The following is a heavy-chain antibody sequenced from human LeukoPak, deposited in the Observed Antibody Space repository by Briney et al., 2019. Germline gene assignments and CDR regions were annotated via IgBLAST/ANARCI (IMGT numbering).Heavy chain of an antibody. D-gene: IGHD5-24*01. J-gene: IGHJ4*02. CDR2: IIPILGIA. CDR1: GYTFTGYY. V-gene: IGHV1-69*04. Sequence: SVKVSCKASGYTFTGYYMHWVRQAPGQGLEWMGRIIPILGIANYAQKLQGRVTITADKSTSTAYMELSSLRSEDTAVYYCARDIGMATIEGDYWGQGTLVTVSS. CDR3: ARDIGMATIEGDY.